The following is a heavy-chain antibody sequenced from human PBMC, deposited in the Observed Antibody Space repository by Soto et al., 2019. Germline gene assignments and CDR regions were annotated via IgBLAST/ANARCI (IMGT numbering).Heavy chain of an antibody. J-gene: IGHJ6*02. CDR1: GGSISSSSYY. V-gene: IGHV4-39*01. D-gene: IGHD6-19*01. CDR2: IYHSGSP. CDR3: AVPAASVAGASGSYYYYGMDV. Sequence: QLQLQESGPGLVKPSETLSLTCTVSGGSISSSSYYWGWIRQPPGKGLEWIGYIYHSGSPYYNPSLKSRVTISVDTSKNQFSLKLSSVTAADTAVYYCAVPAASVAGASGSYYYYGMDVWGQGTTVTVSS.